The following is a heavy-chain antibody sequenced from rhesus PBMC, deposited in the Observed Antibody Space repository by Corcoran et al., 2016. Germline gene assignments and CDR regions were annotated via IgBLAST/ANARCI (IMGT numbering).Heavy chain of an antibody. CDR2: IYGSGGGT. D-gene: IGHD1-44*02. V-gene: IGHV4-106*01. CDR1: GGSISDDYY. J-gene: IGHJ4*01. Sequence: QVQLQESGPGLVKPSETLSLTCAVSGGSISDDYYWSWIRQPPGKGLEWIGYIYGSGGGTNSNPSLKNRVTSSIDTSKNQFSLKLGSVTAADTAVYYCASIVGATLGLSDYWGQGVLVTVSS. CDR3: ASIVGATLGLSDY.